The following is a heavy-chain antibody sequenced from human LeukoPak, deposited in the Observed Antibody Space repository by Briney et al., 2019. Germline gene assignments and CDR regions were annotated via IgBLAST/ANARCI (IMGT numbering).Heavy chain of an antibody. Sequence: GGSLRLTCAASGFTFSSYAMHWVRQAPGKGLEWVAVISYDGSNKYYADSVKGRFTISRDNSKNTLYLEMNSLRAEDTAVYYCARDDCTNGVCYYYYMDVWGEGTTVTVSS. D-gene: IGHD2-8*01. V-gene: IGHV3-30*01. J-gene: IGHJ6*03. CDR2: ISYDGSNK. CDR1: GFTFSSYA. CDR3: ARDDCTNGVCYYYYMDV.